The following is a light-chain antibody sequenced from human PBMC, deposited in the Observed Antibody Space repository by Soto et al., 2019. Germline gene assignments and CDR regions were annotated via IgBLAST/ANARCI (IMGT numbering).Light chain of an antibody. J-gene: IGKJ4*01. Sequence: EIVMTQSPGTLSVSTEEGATLSCRASQSVDRNLAWYQQKPGQAPRLLIYGASTRPTGIPDRFSGSGSGTEFSLTISSLQSEDFAVDYGQQYDSWPLTFGGGTKVEIK. CDR3: QQYDSWPLT. V-gene: IGKV3D-15*01. CDR2: GAS. CDR1: QSVDRN.